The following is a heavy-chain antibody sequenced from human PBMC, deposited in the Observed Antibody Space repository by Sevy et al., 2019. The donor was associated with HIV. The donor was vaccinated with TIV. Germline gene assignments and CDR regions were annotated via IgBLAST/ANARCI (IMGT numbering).Heavy chain of an antibody. D-gene: IGHD2-8*02. CDR2: ISSSSSTI. J-gene: IGHJ5*02. CDR1: GFTFSSYS. Sequence: GGSLRLSCAASGFTFSSYSMNWVRQAPGKGLEWVSYISSSSSTIYYADSVKGRFTISRDNAKNSLYLQMNSLRAEDTAVYYCAREALVVYATSQWFDPWRQGTLVTSPQ. V-gene: IGHV3-48*01. CDR3: AREALVVYATSQWFDP.